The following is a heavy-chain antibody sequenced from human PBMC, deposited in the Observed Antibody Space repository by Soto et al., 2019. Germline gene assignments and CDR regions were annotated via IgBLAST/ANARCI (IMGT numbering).Heavy chain of an antibody. Sequence: PAVSLRLSFVASGLRVSSSYMSWVRQAPGKGLEWVSIIYGAGSTSYADSVKGRFTVSRDNSKNTLYLQVNSLRAEDTAVYYCAKQYYGPDYWGQGT. J-gene: IGHJ4*02. CDR1: GLRVSSSY. D-gene: IGHD3-10*01. V-gene: IGHV3-66*04. CDR3: AKQYYGPDY. CDR2: IYGAGST.